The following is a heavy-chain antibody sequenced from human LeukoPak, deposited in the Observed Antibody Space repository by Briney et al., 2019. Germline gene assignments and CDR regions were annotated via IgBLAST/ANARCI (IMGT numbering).Heavy chain of an antibody. Sequence: GGSLRLSCAASGFTFSNAWMSWVRQAPGKGLEWVGRIKSKTDGGTTDYAAPVKGRFTISRDDSKNTLYLQMNSLKTVDTAVYYCTTDQVGSSWPYYFDYWGQGTLVTVSS. CDR1: GFTFSNAW. D-gene: IGHD6-13*01. CDR2: IKSKTDGGTT. V-gene: IGHV3-15*01. J-gene: IGHJ4*02. CDR3: TTDQVGSSWPYYFDY.